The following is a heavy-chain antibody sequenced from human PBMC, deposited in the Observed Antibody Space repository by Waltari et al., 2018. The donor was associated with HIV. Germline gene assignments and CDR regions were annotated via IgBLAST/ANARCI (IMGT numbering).Heavy chain of an antibody. D-gene: IGHD3-22*01. CDR1: GGTFSSYA. V-gene: IGHV1-69*01. CDR3: ARDSYDSSGYTLFNWFDP. J-gene: IGHJ5*02. CDR2: IIPSFGTA. Sequence: QVQLVQSGAEVKKPGSSVKVSCTASGGTFSSYAISWVRQAPGQGLEWMGGIIPSFGTANYAQKFQGRVTITADESTSTAYMELSSLRSEDTAVYYCARDSYDSSGYTLFNWFDPWGQGTLVTVSS.